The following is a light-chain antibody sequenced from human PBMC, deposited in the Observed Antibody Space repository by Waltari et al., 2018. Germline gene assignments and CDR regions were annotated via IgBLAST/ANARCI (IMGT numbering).Light chain of an antibody. V-gene: IGKV1-NL1*01. CDR3: QQYYSTFWT. Sequence: RDGQGIRNSLAGWQREQGRARKPLLDAAARWESGVPARFSGRGSGTDYALTISSLQPEDFASYCCQQYYSTFWTFGQGTKGEIK. J-gene: IGKJ1*01. CDR1: QGIRNS. CDR2: AAA.